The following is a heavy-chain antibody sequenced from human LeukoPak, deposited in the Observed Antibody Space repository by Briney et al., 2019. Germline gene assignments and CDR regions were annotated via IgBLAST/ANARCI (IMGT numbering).Heavy chain of an antibody. D-gene: IGHD1-26*01. V-gene: IGHV3-48*03. Sequence: GGSLRLPCAASGFTFSSYEMKWVRQPPGKGLEWVSYITSSGSTIYYADSVKGRFTISRDNAKNSLDLQMNSLRAEDTAVYYCARLRRELLAIDYWGQGTLVTVSS. J-gene: IGHJ4*02. CDR3: ARLRRELLAIDY. CDR2: ITSSGSTI. CDR1: GFTFSSYE.